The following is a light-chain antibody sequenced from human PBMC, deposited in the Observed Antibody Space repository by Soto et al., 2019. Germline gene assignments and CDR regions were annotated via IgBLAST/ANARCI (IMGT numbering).Light chain of an antibody. J-gene: IGLJ1*01. CDR2: EVS. V-gene: IGLV2-14*01. CDR1: SGDVGGYNY. CDR3: SSYTSSSTL. Sequence: QSVLTQPASVSGSPGQSITISCTGTSGDVGGYNYVSWYQQHPGKAPKLMIYEVSNRPSGVSNRFSGSKSGNTASLTISGLQAEDEADYYCSSYTSSSTLLGTGTKVTVL.